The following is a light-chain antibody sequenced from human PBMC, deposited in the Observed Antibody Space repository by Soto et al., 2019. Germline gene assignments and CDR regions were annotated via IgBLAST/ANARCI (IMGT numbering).Light chain of an antibody. Sequence: QSVLTQPPSVSGAPGQRVSISCIGSTSNIGAPYDVHWYQHLPGTAPKLLIYGDNNRPSGVPDRFSGSKSGTSASLAITRLQAEDEADYYCQSYDISLHNYVFGTGTQLTVL. CDR3: QSYDISLHNYV. V-gene: IGLV1-40*01. J-gene: IGLJ1*01. CDR2: GDN. CDR1: TSNIGAPYD.